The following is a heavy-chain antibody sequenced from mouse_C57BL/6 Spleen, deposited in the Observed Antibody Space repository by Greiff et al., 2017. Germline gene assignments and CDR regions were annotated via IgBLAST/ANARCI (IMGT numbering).Heavy chain of an antibody. J-gene: IGHJ3*01. V-gene: IGHV5-17*01. CDR1: GFTFSDYG. D-gene: IGHD4-1*01. CDR3: AKADWDRGFAC. Sequence: EVMLVESGGGLVKPGGSLKLSCAASGFTFSDYGMHWVRQAPEKGLEWVAYISSGSSTIYYADTVKGRFTITRDNAKNTLFLQMTSLTSEDTAMYYCAKADWDRGFACWGQGTLVTVAA. CDR2: ISSGSSTI.